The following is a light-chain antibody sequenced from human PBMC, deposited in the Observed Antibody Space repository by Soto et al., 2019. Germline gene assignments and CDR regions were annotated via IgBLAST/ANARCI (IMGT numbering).Light chain of an antibody. CDR3: HQYGTSPFT. Sequence: IVLTQSPGTLSLSPGERATVSCRASETIGRAYVAWYQHRPGRTPRLVLSATSNRAAGIPDRFGGSGSVADFPLTISGVEPEVFAVYYCHQYGTSPFTFGQGTKVEI. V-gene: IGKV3-20*01. J-gene: IGKJ2*01. CDR1: ETIGRAY. CDR2: ATS.